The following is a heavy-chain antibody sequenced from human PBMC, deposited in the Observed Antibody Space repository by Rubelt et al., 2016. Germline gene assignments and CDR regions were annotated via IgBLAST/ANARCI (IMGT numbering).Heavy chain of an antibody. Sequence: VQLVESGGGVVQPGRSLRLSCAASGFTFSSYAMHWVRQAPGKGLEWVAVISYDGSNKYYAGSVKGRFTISRDNSKNTRYLQMNSLRAEDTAVYYCAMDAGFEVVAATKGGMDVWGQGTTVTASS. D-gene: IGHD2-15*01. CDR1: GFTFSSYA. J-gene: IGHJ6*02. CDR3: AMDAGFEVVAATKGGMDV. CDR2: ISYDGSNK. V-gene: IGHV3-30*14.